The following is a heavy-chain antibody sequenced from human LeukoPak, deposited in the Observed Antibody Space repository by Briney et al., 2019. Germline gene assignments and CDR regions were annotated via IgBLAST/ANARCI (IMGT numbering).Heavy chain of an antibody. CDR3: VSLGYCSTSSCQP. CDR2: ITSDGSST. D-gene: IGHD2-2*01. J-gene: IGHJ4*02. V-gene: IGHV3-74*01. CDR1: GFTFRNYL. Sequence: PGGSLRLSCAASGFTFRNYLMHWVREAPGKGLVWVSRITSDGSSTHYADSVKGRFTISRDNAKNTLYLQMNSLTAEDTAVYYCVSLGYCSTSSCQPWGQGTLVTVSS.